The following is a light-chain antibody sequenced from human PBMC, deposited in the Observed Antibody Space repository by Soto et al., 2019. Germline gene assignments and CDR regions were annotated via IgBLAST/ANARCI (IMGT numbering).Light chain of an antibody. CDR3: QTWGTGIHVV. V-gene: IGLV4-69*01. CDR2: LNSDGSH. Sequence: QLVLTQSPSASASLGASVKLTCTLSSGHSSYAIAWHQQQPEKGPRYLMKLNSDGSHSKGDGIPDRFSGSSSGAERYLTISSLQSEDEADYYCQTWGTGIHVVFGGGTTLTV. CDR1: SGHSSYA. J-gene: IGLJ2*01.